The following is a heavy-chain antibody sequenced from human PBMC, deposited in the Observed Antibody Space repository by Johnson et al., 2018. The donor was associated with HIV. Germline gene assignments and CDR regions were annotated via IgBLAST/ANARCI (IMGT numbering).Heavy chain of an antibody. V-gene: IGHV3-7*01. D-gene: IGHD1-26*01. J-gene: IGHJ3*02. CDR3: AKDGGSYGGAFDI. CDR1: GFTFSDYY. Sequence: VQLVESGGGLVKPGGSLRLSCAASGFTFSDYYMSWIRQAPGKGLEWVANIKQEGSEKYYVDSVKGRFTISRDNSKNTLYLQMNSLRAEDTAVYYCAKDGGSYGGAFDIWGQGTMVTVSS. CDR2: IKQEGSEK.